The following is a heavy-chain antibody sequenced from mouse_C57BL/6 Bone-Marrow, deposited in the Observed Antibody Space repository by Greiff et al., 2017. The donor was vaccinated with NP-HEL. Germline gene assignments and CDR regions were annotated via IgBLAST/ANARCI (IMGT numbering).Heavy chain of an antibody. Sequence: QVQLQQPGAELVRPGTSVKLSCKASGYTFTSYWMHWVKQRPGQGLEWIGVIDPSDSYTNYNQKFKGKATLTVDTSSSTAYMQLSSLTSEDSAVSNCERDSFSIDYWGQGTPLTVSS. D-gene: IGHD6-2*01. CDR1: GYTFTSYW. V-gene: IGHV1-59*01. J-gene: IGHJ2*01. CDR2: IDPSDSYT. CDR3: ERDSFSIDY.